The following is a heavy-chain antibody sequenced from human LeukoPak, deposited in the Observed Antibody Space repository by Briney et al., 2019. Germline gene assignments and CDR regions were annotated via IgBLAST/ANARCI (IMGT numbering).Heavy chain of an antibody. V-gene: IGHV3-30*02. J-gene: IGHJ3*02. CDR3: AKCVWFGELPHDAFDM. Sequence: GGSLRLSCAASGFTFKDAWMSWVRQAPGKGLEWVAFIRYDGSNKYYADSVKGRFTISRDNSKNTLYLQMNSLRAEDTAVYYCAKCVWFGELPHDAFDMWGQGTMVTVSS. CDR1: GFTFKDAW. D-gene: IGHD3-10*01. CDR2: IRYDGSNK.